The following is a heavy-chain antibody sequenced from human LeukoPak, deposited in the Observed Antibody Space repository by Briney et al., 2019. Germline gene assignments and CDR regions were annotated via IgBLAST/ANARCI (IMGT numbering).Heavy chain of an antibody. CDR2: IKQDGSEK. Sequence: GGSLRLSCAASGFTFSSYWMSWVRQAPGKGLEWVANIKQDGSEKYYVDSVKGRFTISRDNAKNSLYLQMNSLRAEDTAVYYCARDRGEIWFGGYYYYYYMDVWGKGTTVTISS. CDR3: ARDRGEIWFGGYYYYYYMDV. CDR1: GFTFSSYW. V-gene: IGHV3-7*01. J-gene: IGHJ6*03. D-gene: IGHD3-10*01.